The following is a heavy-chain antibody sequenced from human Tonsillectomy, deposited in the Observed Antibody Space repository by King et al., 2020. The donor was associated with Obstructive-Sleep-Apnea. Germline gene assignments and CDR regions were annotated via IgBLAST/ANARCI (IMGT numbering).Heavy chain of an antibody. CDR3: ARSMTHVAGVIKAGGWFDP. J-gene: IGHJ5*02. D-gene: IGHD3-10*01. Sequence: MQLVQSGAEVKKPGESLKISCKGSGYSFTSYWIGWVRQMPGKGLEWMGIIYPGDSDTRYSPSFQGQVTISADKSISTAYLQWSSLKASDTAMYYCARSMTHVAGVIKAGGWFDPWGQGTLVTVSS. CDR1: GYSFTSYW. V-gene: IGHV5-51*01. CDR2: IYPGDSDT.